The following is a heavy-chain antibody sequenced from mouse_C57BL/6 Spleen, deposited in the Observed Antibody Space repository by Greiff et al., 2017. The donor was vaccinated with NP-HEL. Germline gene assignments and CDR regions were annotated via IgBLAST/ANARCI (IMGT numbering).Heavy chain of an antibody. Sequence: DVQLQESGAELVRPGASVKLSCTASGFNIKDDYMHWVKQRPEQGLEWIGWIDPENGDTEYASKFQGKATITADTSSNTAYLQLSSLTSEDTAVYYCTTGLRLSYWGQGTLVTVSA. J-gene: IGHJ3*01. D-gene: IGHD2-4*01. CDR1: GFNIKDDY. CDR2: IDPENGDT. V-gene: IGHV14-4*01. CDR3: TTGLRLSY.